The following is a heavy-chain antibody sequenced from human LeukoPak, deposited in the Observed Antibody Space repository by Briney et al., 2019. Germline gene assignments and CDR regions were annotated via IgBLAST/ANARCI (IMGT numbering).Heavy chain of an antibody. CDR1: GGTFSSYA. Sequence: PEASVKVSCKASGGTFSSYAISWVRQAPGQGLEWMGGIIPIFGTANYAQKFQGRVTITADKSTSTAYMELSSLRSEDTAVYYCAKGAQGYSYGLYYYYMDVWGKGTTVTVSS. J-gene: IGHJ6*03. V-gene: IGHV1-69*06. CDR2: IIPIFGTA. CDR3: AKGAQGYSYGLYYYYMDV. D-gene: IGHD5-18*01.